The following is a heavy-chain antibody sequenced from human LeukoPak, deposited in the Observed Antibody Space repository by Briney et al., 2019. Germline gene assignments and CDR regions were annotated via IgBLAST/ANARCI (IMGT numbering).Heavy chain of an antibody. D-gene: IGHD4-17*01. Sequence: PGGSLRLSCAASGLTVSINYMSWVRQAPGKGLEWVAYIKQDGSEKYYVDSVKGRFTISRDNAKNSLYLQMNSLRAEDTAVYYCARAYGDPKAYYYYGMDVWGQGTTVTVSS. V-gene: IGHV3-7*01. CDR3: ARAYGDPKAYYYYGMDV. CDR1: GLTVSINY. CDR2: IKQDGSEK. J-gene: IGHJ6*02.